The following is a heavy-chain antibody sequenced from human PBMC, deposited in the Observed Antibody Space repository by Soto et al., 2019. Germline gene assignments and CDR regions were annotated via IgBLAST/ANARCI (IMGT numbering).Heavy chain of an antibody. CDR3: AKGRAITVYGVDILFDY. Sequence: PRGSLLLSCKSSGFSFSDYAMTWVRQAPGKGLEWVSVISGSGDNTFYAASVKGRFAISRDNSKNVLYLQMKSLSADDAAVYFCAKGRAITVYGVDILFDYWGLGTMVTVSS. CDR2: ISGSGDNT. CDR1: GFSFSDYA. D-gene: IGHD3-3*01. V-gene: IGHV3-23*01. J-gene: IGHJ4*01.